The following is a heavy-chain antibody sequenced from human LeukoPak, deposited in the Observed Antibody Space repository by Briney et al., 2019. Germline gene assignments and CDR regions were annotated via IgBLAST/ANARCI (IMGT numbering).Heavy chain of an antibody. J-gene: IGHJ4*02. Sequence: GGSLRLSCAASGFTFSPYWMHWVRQAPGKGLVWVSRINTDESDIAYAASVKGRFTISRDNAENTLYLQMNSLRDEDTAVYYCVRQATNKPIDYWGRGTLVAVSS. D-gene: IGHD5-12*01. CDR1: GFTFSPYW. CDR2: INTDESDI. V-gene: IGHV3-74*01. CDR3: VRQATNKPIDY.